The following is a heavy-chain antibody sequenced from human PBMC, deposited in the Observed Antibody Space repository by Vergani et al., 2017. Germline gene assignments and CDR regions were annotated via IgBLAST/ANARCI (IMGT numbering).Heavy chain of an antibody. D-gene: IGHD2-15*01. V-gene: IGHV3-23*01. J-gene: IGHJ4*02. Sequence: EVQLLESGGGLVQPGGSLRLSCAASGFTFSSYAMSWVRQAQGKGLEWVSAISGSGGSTYYTDSVKGRFTISRDNAKNTLYLQMNSLRAEDTAVYYCAKGVFSSDFDYWGQGTLVTVSS. CDR1: GFTFSSYA. CDR3: AKGVFSSDFDY. CDR2: ISGSGGST.